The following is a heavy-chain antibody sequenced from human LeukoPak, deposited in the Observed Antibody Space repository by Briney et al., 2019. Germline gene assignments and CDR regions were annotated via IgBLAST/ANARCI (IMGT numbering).Heavy chain of an antibody. CDR3: ARYRSGWYRLDY. D-gene: IGHD6-19*01. Sequence: PSETLSLTCTVSGGSISSSSYYWGWIRQPPGKGLEWIGSIYYSGSTYYNPSLKSRVTISVDTSKNQFSLKLSSVTAADTAVYYCARYRSGWYRLDYWGQGTLVTVPS. J-gene: IGHJ4*02. CDR1: GGSISSSSYY. CDR2: IYYSGST. V-gene: IGHV4-39*07.